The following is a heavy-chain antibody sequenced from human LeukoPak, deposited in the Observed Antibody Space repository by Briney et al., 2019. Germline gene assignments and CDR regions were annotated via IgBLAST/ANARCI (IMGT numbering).Heavy chain of an antibody. J-gene: IGHJ4*02. Sequence: LRLSCAASGFTFSDYWMSWVRQPPGKGLEWVANIKQDGSEKYYVDSVKGRFTISRDNATNSLYLQMNSLRVEDAAMYYCARVWDGAGTYYNRLIDCWGQGTLVTVSS. D-gene: IGHD3-10*01. CDR1: GFTFSDYW. CDR2: IKQDGSEK. CDR3: ARVWDGAGTYYNRLIDC. V-gene: IGHV3-7*05.